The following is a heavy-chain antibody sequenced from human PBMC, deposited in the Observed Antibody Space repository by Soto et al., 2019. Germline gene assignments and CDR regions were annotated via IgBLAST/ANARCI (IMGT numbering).Heavy chain of an antibody. D-gene: IGHD5-18*01. Sequence: QVQLVESGGGVVQPGRSLRLSCAASGFTFSSYGMHWVRQAPGKGLEWVAVISYDGSNKYYADSVKGRFTISRDNSKITLYLQMNSLRAEDTAVYYCAKEFPTTPDTAMVILDYYYYYGMDVWGQGTTVTVSS. J-gene: IGHJ6*02. CDR1: GFTFSSYG. V-gene: IGHV3-30*18. CDR2: ISYDGSNK. CDR3: AKEFPTTPDTAMVILDYYYYYGMDV.